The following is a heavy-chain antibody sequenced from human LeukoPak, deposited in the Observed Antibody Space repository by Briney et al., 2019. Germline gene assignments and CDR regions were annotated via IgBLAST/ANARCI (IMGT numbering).Heavy chain of an antibody. Sequence: PSETLSLTCTVSGGSIRSYPGSWIPQPPGKRLEWIGYIYYSGSTNYNPSLKSRVTISVDTSKNQFSLRLSTVTAADTAVYYCARGGGWYPGWGQGALVTVSS. CDR3: ARGGGWYPG. CDR1: GGSIRSYP. D-gene: IGHD6-19*01. J-gene: IGHJ4*02. CDR2: IYYSGST. V-gene: IGHV4-59*08.